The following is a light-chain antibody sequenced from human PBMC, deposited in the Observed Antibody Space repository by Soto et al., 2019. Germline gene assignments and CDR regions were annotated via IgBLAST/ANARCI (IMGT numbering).Light chain of an antibody. CDR1: SNDIGGYNY. Sequence: QSALTQPHSVSGSPGQSVTISCTGTSNDIGGYNYVSWYQQHPGKAPKLVIYDVSKRPSGVPDRFSGSKSGNTASLTISGLQAEDEADYHCCSYAGTYTGLFGGGTQLTVL. CDR2: DVS. V-gene: IGLV2-11*01. CDR3: CSYAGTYTGL. J-gene: IGLJ2*01.